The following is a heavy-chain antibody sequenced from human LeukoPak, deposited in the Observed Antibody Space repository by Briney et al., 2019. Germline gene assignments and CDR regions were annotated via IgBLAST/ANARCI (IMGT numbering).Heavy chain of an antibody. CDR1: GFTFSSYA. CDR2: ISGSGGST. V-gene: IGHV3-23*01. D-gene: IGHD6-13*01. J-gene: IGHJ6*02. CDR3: AKDSSGYSSSWYLINYYYYGMDV. Sequence: PGGSLRLSCAASGFTFSSYAMSWVRQAPGKGLEWVSAISGSGGSTYYADSVKGRFTISRDNSKNTLYLQMNSLRAEDTAVYYCAKDSSGYSSSWYLINYYYYGMDVWGQGTTVTVSS.